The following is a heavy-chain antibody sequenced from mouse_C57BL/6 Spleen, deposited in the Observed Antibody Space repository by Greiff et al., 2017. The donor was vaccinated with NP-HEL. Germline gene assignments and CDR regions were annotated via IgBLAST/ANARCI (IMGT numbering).Heavy chain of an antibody. CDR2: IYPGDGDT. V-gene: IGHV1-82*01. CDR1: GYAFSSSW. Sequence: VPLPPSLPALVQPGASVPISCTASGYAFSSSWMNWVKQRPGKGLEWIGRIYPGDGDTNYNGKFKGKATLTADKSSSTAYMQLSSLTSEDSAVYFCAREDYAMDYWGQGTSVTVSS. J-gene: IGHJ4*01. CDR3: AREDYAMDY.